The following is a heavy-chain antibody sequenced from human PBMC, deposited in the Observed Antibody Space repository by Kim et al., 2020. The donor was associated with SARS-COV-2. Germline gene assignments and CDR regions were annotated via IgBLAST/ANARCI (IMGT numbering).Heavy chain of an antibody. CDR2: INHSGST. CDR1: GGSFSGYY. V-gene: IGHV4-34*01. J-gene: IGHJ5*02. Sequence: SETLSLTCAVYGGSFSGYYWSWIRQPPGKGLEWIGEINHSGSTNYYPSLKSRVTISVDTSKNQFSLKLSSVTAADTAVYYCARRRAGINWFDPWGQGTLVTVSS. CDR3: ARRRAGINWFDP. D-gene: IGHD6-13*01.